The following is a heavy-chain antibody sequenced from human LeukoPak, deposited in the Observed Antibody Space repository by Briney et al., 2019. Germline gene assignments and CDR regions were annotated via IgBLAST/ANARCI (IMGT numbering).Heavy chain of an antibody. D-gene: IGHD6-13*01. CDR1: GFTFSSYA. CDR2: ISGSGGST. Sequence: GGSLRLSCAASGFTFSSYAMSWVRQAPGKGLEWVSAISGSGGSTYYADSVKGRFTISRDNAKNSLYLQMNSLRAEDTALYYCAKSALHSSSWYSNWRPYYYGMDVWGQGTTVTVSS. V-gene: IGHV3-23*01. CDR3: AKSALHSSSWYSNWRPYYYGMDV. J-gene: IGHJ6*02.